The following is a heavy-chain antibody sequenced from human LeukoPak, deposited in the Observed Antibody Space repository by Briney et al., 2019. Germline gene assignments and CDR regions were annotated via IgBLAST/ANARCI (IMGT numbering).Heavy chain of an antibody. V-gene: IGHV3-23*01. J-gene: IGHJ3*01. CDR1: GFTFSSYW. CDR3: AKGGGRPLDDAFDV. Sequence: AGGSLRLSCAASGFTFSSYWMHWVRQAPGMGLEWVSTILNNGVSTYHADSVKGRFTISRDNSRNTLHLQMNSLRAEDTAVYYCAKGGGRPLDDAFDVWGQGTMVTVSS. CDR2: ILNNGVST.